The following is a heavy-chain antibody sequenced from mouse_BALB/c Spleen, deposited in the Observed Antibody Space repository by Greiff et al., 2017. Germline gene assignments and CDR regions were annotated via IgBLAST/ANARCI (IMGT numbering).Heavy chain of an antibody. V-gene: IGHV5-6-5*01. CDR3: ARGSTMIISYAMDY. J-gene: IGHJ4*01. Sequence: EVKLMESGGGLVKPGGSLKLSCAASGFTFSSYAMSWVRQTPEKRLEWVASISSGGSTYYPDSVKGRFTISRDNARNILYLQMSSLRSEDTAMYYCARGSTMIISYAMDYWGQGTSVTVSS. D-gene: IGHD2-4*01. CDR2: ISSGGST. CDR1: GFTFSSYA.